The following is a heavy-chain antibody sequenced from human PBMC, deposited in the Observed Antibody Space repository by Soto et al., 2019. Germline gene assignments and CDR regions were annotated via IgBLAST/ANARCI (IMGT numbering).Heavy chain of an antibody. CDR2: IWQDGSKK. CDR1: GFIFSSFG. CDR3: ARVRDLDDYYCGMDL. V-gene: IGHV3-33*01. J-gene: IGHJ6*02. Sequence: GGSLRLSCAASGFIFSSFGMHWVRQAPRKGLEWVAVIWQDGSKKYFADSVKGRFTISRDNLKNTLYLQMNSLRAEDTAVYYCARVRDLDDYYCGMDLWGQGTPVTVSS.